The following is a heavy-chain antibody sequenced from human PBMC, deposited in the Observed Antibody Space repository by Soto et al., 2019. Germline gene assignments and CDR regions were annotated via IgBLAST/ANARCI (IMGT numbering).Heavy chain of an antibody. V-gene: IGHV3-23*01. Sequence: EVKVSESGGGLVQPGGSLRLSCATSGFTFSLYPMNWVRQAPGKGLEWVSGISAGGDSTYYADSVKGRFTIFRDNSENSVYLQMNSLRVEDTAVYYCARRVWGQGTLVTVSS. CDR3: ARRV. CDR1: GFTFSLYP. CDR2: ISAGGDST. J-gene: IGHJ4*02.